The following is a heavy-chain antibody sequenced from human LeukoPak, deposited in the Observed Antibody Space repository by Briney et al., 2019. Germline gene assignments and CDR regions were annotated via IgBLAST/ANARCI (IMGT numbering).Heavy chain of an antibody. Sequence: SEILSLTCAVSDGSISSYDWSWIRQPPWKGLEWIAYIYYSGSTNYNPSLKSRVTISVDTSKNQFSLKLSSVTAADTAVYYCVTGVLGPENWFDPWGQGTLVTVSS. CDR2: IYYSGST. D-gene: IGHD2-15*01. J-gene: IGHJ5*02. CDR3: VTGVLGPENWFDP. V-gene: IGHV4-59*01. CDR1: DGSISSYD.